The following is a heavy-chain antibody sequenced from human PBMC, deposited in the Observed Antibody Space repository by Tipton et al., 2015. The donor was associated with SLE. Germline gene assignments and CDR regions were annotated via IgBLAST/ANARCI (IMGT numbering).Heavy chain of an antibody. Sequence: TLSLTCAVYGGSFSGYYWSWIRQPPGKGLEWIGEINHSGSTYYNPSLKSRVTISVDTSKNQFSLKLSSVTAADTAVYYCAREDSSGWFDYWGQGTLVTVSS. CDR3: AREDSSGWFDY. CDR2: INHSGST. V-gene: IGHV4-34*01. D-gene: IGHD6-19*01. J-gene: IGHJ4*02. CDR1: GGSFSGYY.